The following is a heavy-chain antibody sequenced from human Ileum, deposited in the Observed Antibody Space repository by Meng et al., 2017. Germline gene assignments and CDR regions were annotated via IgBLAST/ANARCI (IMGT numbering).Heavy chain of an antibody. J-gene: IGHJ4*02. V-gene: IGHV4-31*03. Sequence: QVQLQESGPGLVKVSQTLSLTCTVSGGSIGSAGYYWTWIRQHPAKGLEWIGSIHLPWSTSYNPSLESRTSTSIDTSNNQFSLKVTSVTAADTAVYYCARGVSAAGLFDNWGPGTLVTVSS. D-gene: IGHD2-2*01. CDR3: ARGVSAAGLFDN. CDR2: IHLPWST. CDR1: GGSIGSAGYY.